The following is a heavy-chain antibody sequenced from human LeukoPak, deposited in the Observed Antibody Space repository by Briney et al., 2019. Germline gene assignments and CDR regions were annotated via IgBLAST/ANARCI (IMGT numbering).Heavy chain of an antibody. Sequence: ASVKVSCKASGYTFTSYYMHWVRQAPGQGLEWMGIINPSGGSTSYAQKFQGRVTITADESTSTAYMELSSLRSEDTAVYYCARANPSRNAFDIWGQGTMVTVSS. CDR1: GYTFTSYY. D-gene: IGHD1-14*01. CDR2: INPSGGST. CDR3: ARANPSRNAFDI. V-gene: IGHV1-46*01. J-gene: IGHJ3*02.